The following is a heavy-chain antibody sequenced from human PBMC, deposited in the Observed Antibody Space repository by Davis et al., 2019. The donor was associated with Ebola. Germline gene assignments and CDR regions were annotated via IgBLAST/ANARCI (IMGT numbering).Heavy chain of an antibody. J-gene: IGHJ4*02. CDR1: GGSISSYY. CDR2: IYYSGST. CDR3: ARLAAHFDY. V-gene: IGHV4-59*12. Sequence: SETLSLTCTVSGGSISSYYWSWIRQPPGKGLEWIGYIYYSGSTNYNPSLKSRVTIPVDTSKNQFSLKLSSVTAADTAVYYCARLAAHFDYWGQGTLVTVSS. D-gene: IGHD6-6*01.